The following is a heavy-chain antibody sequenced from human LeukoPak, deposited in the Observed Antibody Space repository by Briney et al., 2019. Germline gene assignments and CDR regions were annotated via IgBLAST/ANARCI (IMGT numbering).Heavy chain of an antibody. Sequence: SGGSLRLSCAASGFTFSIYGMHWVRQAPGKGLEWVAFIRYDGSNKYYADSVKGRFTISRDNSKNTLYLQMNSLRAEDTAVYYCAKDPSSSWYNWFDPWGQGTLVTVSS. CDR1: GFTFSIYG. D-gene: IGHD6-13*01. V-gene: IGHV3-30*02. CDR3: AKDPSSSWYNWFDP. J-gene: IGHJ5*02. CDR2: IRYDGSNK.